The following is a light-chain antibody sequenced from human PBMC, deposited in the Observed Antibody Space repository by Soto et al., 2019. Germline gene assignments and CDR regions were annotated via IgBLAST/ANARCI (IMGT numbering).Light chain of an antibody. J-gene: IGKJ5*01. V-gene: IGKV3-20*01. CDR1: QSVSRR. Sequence: EIVLTQSPGTLSLSPGERATLSCRASQSVSRRLAWYQQRPGQSPRLLISGASMRASGVPVRFIGSGSGTDFTLTITRLEPEDFAVYYCQQYGGSPITFGLGTRREIK. CDR2: GAS. CDR3: QQYGGSPIT.